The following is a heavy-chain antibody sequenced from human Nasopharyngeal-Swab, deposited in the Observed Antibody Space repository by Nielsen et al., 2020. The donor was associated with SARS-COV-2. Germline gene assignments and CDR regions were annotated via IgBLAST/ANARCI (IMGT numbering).Heavy chain of an antibody. D-gene: IGHD4-17*01. CDR2: TYYRSKWYN. Sequence: SQTLSLTCAISGDSVSSSSAAWNWIRQSPSRGLEWLGRTYYRSKWYNDYAVSVKSRITINPDTSKNQFSLHLNSVTPEDTAVYYCARARGAYGDYHHYYYTDVWGKGTTVTVSS. J-gene: IGHJ6*03. V-gene: IGHV6-1*01. CDR1: GDSVSSSSAA. CDR3: ARARGAYGDYHHYYYTDV.